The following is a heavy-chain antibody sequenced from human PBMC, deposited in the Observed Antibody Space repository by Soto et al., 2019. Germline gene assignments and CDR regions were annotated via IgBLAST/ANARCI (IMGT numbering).Heavy chain of an antibody. D-gene: IGHD2-2*01. Sequence: GGSLRLSCAASGFTFSSYWMHWVRQAPGKGLVWVSRINSDGSSTSYADSVKGRFTISRDNAKNTLYLQMNSLRAEDTAVYYCASLGYCSSTSCYQGYGMDVWGQGTTVTVSS. CDR1: GFTFSSYW. V-gene: IGHV3-74*01. J-gene: IGHJ6*02. CDR2: INSDGSST. CDR3: ASLGYCSSTSCYQGYGMDV.